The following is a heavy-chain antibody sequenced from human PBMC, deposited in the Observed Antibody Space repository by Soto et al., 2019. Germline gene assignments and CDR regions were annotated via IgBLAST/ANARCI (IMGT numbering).Heavy chain of an antibody. Sequence: QVQLVQSGAEVKKPGSSVKVSCKASGVTFSSYDISWVRQAPGQGLEWMGGIIPIFGTANYAQKFQGRVTITADKATGTAYMELSSLRCEDTAVYYCASPTREWLPPARDYYYGMDVWGQGTTVTVSS. CDR3: ASPTREWLPPARDYYYGMDV. CDR2: IIPIFGTA. V-gene: IGHV1-69*06. D-gene: IGHD3-3*01. J-gene: IGHJ6*02. CDR1: GVTFSSYD.